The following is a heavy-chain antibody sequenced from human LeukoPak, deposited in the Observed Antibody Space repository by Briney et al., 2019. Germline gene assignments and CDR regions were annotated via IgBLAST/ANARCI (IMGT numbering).Heavy chain of an antibody. CDR1: GFTFSTFA. J-gene: IGHJ6*03. V-gene: IGHV3-23*01. D-gene: IGHD4-17*01. CDR2: IFPSGGEI. CDR3: ARDPYNGYYGDDYYYYMDV. Sequence: GGSLRLSCEASGFTFSTFAMIWVRQPPGKGLEWVSSIFPSGGEIHYADSVRGRFTISRDNSKSTLSLQMNSLRAEDTAVYYCARDPYNGYYGDDYYYYMDVWGKGTTVTISS.